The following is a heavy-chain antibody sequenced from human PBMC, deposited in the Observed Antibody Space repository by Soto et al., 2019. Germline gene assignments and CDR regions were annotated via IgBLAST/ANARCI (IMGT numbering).Heavy chain of an antibody. D-gene: IGHD3-10*01. Sequence: PXDSLTISRKGSGDSFTDYWHALVGQLPGKGLELMGIVYPGDSDIKYSPSFQGQVTISADRSINTAYLQWNSLQASDTAIYYCARLRGHHVSPGSFDPWGQGTLVTVSS. CDR2: VYPGDSDI. J-gene: IGHJ5*02. CDR1: GDSFTDYW. CDR3: ARLRGHHVSPGSFDP. V-gene: IGHV5-51*01.